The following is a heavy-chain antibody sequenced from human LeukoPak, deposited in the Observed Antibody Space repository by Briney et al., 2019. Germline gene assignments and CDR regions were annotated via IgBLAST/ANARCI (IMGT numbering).Heavy chain of an antibody. V-gene: IGHV4-59*05. CDR1: GGSISSDY. CDR2: IYYSGST. J-gene: IGHJ6*03. Sequence: SETLSLTCTVSGGSISSDYWSWIRQPAGKGLEWIGSIYYSGSTYYNPSLKSRVTISVDTSKNQFSLKLSSVTAADTAVYYCVIIVPYYYYMDVWGKGTTVTVSS. D-gene: IGHD2/OR15-2a*01. CDR3: VIIVPYYYYMDV.